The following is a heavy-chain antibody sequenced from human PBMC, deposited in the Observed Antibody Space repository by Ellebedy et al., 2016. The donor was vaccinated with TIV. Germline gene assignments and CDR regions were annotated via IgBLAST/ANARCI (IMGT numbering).Heavy chain of an antibody. J-gene: IGHJ4*02. CDR2: IYYSGNT. D-gene: IGHD5-24*01. CDR3: ARGGDGYIHY. Sequence: MPSETLSPTCTVSGGSISSGDYYWSWIRQPPGKGLEWIGYIYYSGNTYHNPSLKSRVTISVDTSKNQFSLKLSSVTAADTAVYYCARGGDGYIHYWGQGTLVTVSS. CDR1: GGSISSGDYY. V-gene: IGHV4-30-4*01.